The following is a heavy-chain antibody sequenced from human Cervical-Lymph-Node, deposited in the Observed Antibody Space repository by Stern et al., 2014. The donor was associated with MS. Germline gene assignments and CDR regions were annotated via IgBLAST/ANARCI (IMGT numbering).Heavy chain of an antibody. V-gene: IGHV5-51*03. CDR1: KYNFNTHW. Sequence: EVQLLESGAEVKKPGESLKISCKGSKYNFNTHWIAWVRQMPGKGLEWLGNIYPGNSDTRYNPSLQGQVSISADKSITTAYLHFSSLKASDSAMYFCARHGGPNWNHEAHNWFDPWGQGTLVTVSS. D-gene: IGHD1-14*01. CDR2: IYPGNSDT. J-gene: IGHJ5*02. CDR3: ARHGGPNWNHEAHNWFDP.